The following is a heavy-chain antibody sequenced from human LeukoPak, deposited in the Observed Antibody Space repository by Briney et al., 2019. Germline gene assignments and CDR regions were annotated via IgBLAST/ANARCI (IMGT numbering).Heavy chain of an antibody. CDR2: INPNSGGT. V-gene: IGHV1-2*02. CDR3: ASLVVPAANFDY. J-gene: IGHJ4*02. Sequence: VASVKVSCKASGYTFTGYYMDWVRQAPGQGLEWMGWINPNSGGTNYAQKFQCRVTMTRDTSISTAYMELSRLRSDDTAVYYCASLVVPAANFDYWGQGTLVTVSS. CDR1: GYTFTGYY. D-gene: IGHD2-2*01.